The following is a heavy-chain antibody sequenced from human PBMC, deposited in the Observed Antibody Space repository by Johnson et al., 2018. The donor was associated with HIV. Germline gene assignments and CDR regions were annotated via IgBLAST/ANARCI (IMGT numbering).Heavy chain of an antibody. CDR2: MSSSGSTI. J-gene: IGHJ3*02. CDR1: GFSFSDYY. Sequence: QVQLVESGGGLVKPGGSLRLSCAASGFSFSDYYMSWIRQAPGKGLEWISYMSSSGSTIYHAESVKGRFTISRDNSKNTLYLQMNSLRPEDTAVYYCANLGDYGGNNGFDIWGQGTMVTVSS. D-gene: IGHD4-23*01. CDR3: ANLGDYGGNNGFDI. V-gene: IGHV3-11*04.